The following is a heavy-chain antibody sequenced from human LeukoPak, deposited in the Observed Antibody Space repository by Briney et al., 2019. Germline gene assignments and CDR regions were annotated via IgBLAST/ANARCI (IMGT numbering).Heavy chain of an antibody. CDR2: IHYSGST. V-gene: IGHV4-38-2*02. J-gene: IGHJ3*02. D-gene: IGHD3-3*01. Sequence: SETLSLTCTVSGYSISGGYYWGWVRQPPGKGLEWIGTIHYSGSTSYNPSLKSRVTISVDTSKNQFSLKLTSVTAADTAVYYCARHYDPQPFDAFDIWGQGTMVTVSS. CDR3: ARHYDPQPFDAFDI. CDR1: GYSISGGYY.